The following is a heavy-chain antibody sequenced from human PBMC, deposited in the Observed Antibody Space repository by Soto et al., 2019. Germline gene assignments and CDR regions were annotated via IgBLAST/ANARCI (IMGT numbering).Heavy chain of an antibody. V-gene: IGHV4-61*01. D-gene: IGHD6-13*01. J-gene: IGHJ4*02. CDR2: VYNSGST. CDR1: GHSISSGFYY. CDR3: ARYRREAVAGYTLDN. Sequence: SETLSLTCAVSGHSISSGFYYWTWIRQPPGKGLEWIGYVYNSGSTNYNPSLKSRVTISEDTSKSQFSLKVNSMTAADTAVYYCARYRREAVAGYTLDNWGQGILVTVSS.